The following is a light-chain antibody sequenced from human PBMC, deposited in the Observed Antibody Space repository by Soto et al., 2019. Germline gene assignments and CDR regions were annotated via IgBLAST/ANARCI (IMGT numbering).Light chain of an antibody. J-gene: IGKJ1*01. Sequence: IVLTQSPDTLSLSPWERATLSCRTSETVSDSQLAWYQQKPGQAPRLLIYSVSTRATGIADRFSGSGSGTDFTLTISRLEPADFALYYCQQYGSSRWTFGQGTKVDIK. CDR2: SVS. CDR3: QQYGSSRWT. CDR1: ETVSDSQ. V-gene: IGKV3-20*01.